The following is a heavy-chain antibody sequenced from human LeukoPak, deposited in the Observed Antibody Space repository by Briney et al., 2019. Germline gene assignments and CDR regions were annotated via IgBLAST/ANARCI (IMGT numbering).Heavy chain of an antibody. CDR3: ARLATAIVARYFDY. D-gene: IGHD5-18*01. J-gene: IGHJ4*02. CDR2: IYPGDSDT. Sequence: PGKSLKISCKGSGYSFSTYWIAWVRQMPGKGLELTGVIYPGDSDTRYSPSFQGQVTISADKSISTAYLQWNSLKASDTAIYYCARLATAIVARYFDYWGQGTLVTVSS. CDR1: GYSFSTYW. V-gene: IGHV5-51*01.